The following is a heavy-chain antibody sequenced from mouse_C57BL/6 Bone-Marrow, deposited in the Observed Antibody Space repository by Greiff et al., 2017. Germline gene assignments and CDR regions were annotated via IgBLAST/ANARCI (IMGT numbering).Heavy chain of an antibody. CDR2: ISSGGSYT. V-gene: IGHV5-6*01. D-gene: IGHD1-1*01. CDR1: GFTFSSYG. Sequence: EVKVVESGGDLVKPGGSLKLSCAASGFTFSSYGLSWVRQTPDKRLEWVATISSGGSYTYYPDSVKGRFTISRDNAKNTLYLQMSSLKSEDTAMXYCARLYYYGPYAMDYWGQGTSVTVSS. CDR3: ARLYYYGPYAMDY. J-gene: IGHJ4*01.